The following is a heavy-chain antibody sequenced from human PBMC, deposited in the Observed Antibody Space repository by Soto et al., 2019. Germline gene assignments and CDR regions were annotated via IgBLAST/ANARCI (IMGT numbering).Heavy chain of an antibody. Sequence: GGSLRLSCAASGFTFSSYAMSWVRQAPGKGLEWVSAISGSGGSTYYADSVKGRFTISRDNSKNTLYLQMNSLRADDTAVYYCAEVFLAGIAAAGRDYFDYWGQGTLVTVSS. CDR1: GFTFSSYA. V-gene: IGHV3-23*01. CDR3: AEVFLAGIAAAGRDYFDY. J-gene: IGHJ4*02. D-gene: IGHD6-13*01. CDR2: ISGSGGST.